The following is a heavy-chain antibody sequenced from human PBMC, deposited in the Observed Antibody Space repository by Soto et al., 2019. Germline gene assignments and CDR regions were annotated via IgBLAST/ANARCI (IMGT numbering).Heavy chain of an antibody. D-gene: IGHD2-2*01. V-gene: IGHV1-18*01. CDR2: ISLYSDGT. J-gene: IGHJ5*02. CDR3: ARVVPGAEAWFGP. CDR1: GYTFSNYG. Sequence: ASVKVSCKTSGYTFSNYGIPWVRQTPGQPLAWLGWISLYSDGTHYAQKFQGRVSMTTDTCTTTAYKELRSLRSDDTAVYYCARVVPGAEAWFGPWGQGTLVTVSS.